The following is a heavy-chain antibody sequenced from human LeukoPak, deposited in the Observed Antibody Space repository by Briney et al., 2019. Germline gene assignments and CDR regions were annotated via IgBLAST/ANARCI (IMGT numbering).Heavy chain of an antibody. V-gene: IGHV5-51*01. Sequence: GESLKISCKGSGYSFTSYWIGWVRQMPGKGLEWMGIIYPGDSDTRYSPSFQGQVTISADKSISTAYLQWSSLKASDTATYYCARPGGYDSSGCYIDYWGQGTLVTVSS. CDR2: IYPGDSDT. CDR3: ARPGGYDSSGCYIDY. D-gene: IGHD3-22*01. J-gene: IGHJ4*02. CDR1: GYSFTSYW.